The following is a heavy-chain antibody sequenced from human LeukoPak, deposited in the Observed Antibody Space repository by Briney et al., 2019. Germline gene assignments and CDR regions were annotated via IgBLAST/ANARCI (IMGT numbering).Heavy chain of an antibody. Sequence: GGSLRLSCAASGFTFSSYAMSWVRQAPGKGLEWVSAISGSGGSTYYADSVKGRFTISRDNSRNTLYLQMNSLRAEDTAIYYCAKASWVSSTDAVRWGQGTLVTVSS. D-gene: IGHD3-16*01. CDR3: AKASWVSSTDAVR. CDR1: GFTFSSYA. V-gene: IGHV3-23*01. J-gene: IGHJ4*02. CDR2: ISGSGGST.